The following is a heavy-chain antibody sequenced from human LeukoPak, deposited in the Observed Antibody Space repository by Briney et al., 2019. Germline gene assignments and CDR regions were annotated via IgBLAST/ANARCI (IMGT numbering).Heavy chain of an antibody. J-gene: IGHJ6*03. CDR1: EFTFSDYY. Sequence: PGGSLRLSCAASEFTFSDYYMSWIRQAPGKGLEWVSYISGGGSTISYADSVKGRFTISRDNAKNSLYLQMNSLRAEDTAVYYCAREDYGWKAYYYYYMDVWGKGTTVTVSS. V-gene: IGHV3-11*01. D-gene: IGHD4/OR15-4a*01. CDR2: ISGGGSTI. CDR3: AREDYGWKAYYYYYMDV.